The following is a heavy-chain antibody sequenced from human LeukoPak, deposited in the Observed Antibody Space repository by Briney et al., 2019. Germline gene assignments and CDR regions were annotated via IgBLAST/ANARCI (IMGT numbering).Heavy chain of an antibody. CDR1: GGSISSSSYY. D-gene: IGHD3-3*01. Sequence: PSETLSLTCTVSGGSISSSSYYWGWIRQPPGKGLEWIGSIYYSGSTYCNPSLKSRVTISVDTSKNQFSLKLSSVTAADTAMYYCARTTQCYYYDFWSGYCPTIFDYWGQGTLVTVSS. J-gene: IGHJ4*02. V-gene: IGHV4-39*01. CDR2: IYYSGST. CDR3: ARTTQCYYYDFWSGYCPTIFDY.